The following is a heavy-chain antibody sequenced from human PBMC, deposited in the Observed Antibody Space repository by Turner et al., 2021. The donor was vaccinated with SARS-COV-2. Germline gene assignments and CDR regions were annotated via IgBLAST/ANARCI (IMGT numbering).Heavy chain of an antibody. Sequence: QLHLQESGPGLVKPSESLSLTCTVSGYSINNRNYYWGWIRQPPGKGLEWIGSIYYSGGPYYNLSLKGRVSMSVDTSKNQFSLNLSSVTAADTAVYFCVRDGYSRPLIRRVDWGQGTLVAVSS. J-gene: IGHJ4*02. D-gene: IGHD3-22*01. CDR2: IYYSGGP. CDR3: VRDGYSRPLIRRVD. CDR1: GYSINNRNYY. V-gene: IGHV4-39*02.